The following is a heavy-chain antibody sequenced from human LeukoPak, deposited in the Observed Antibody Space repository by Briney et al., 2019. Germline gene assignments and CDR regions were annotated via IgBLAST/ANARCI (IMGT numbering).Heavy chain of an antibody. Sequence: ASVKVSCKAPGYTFTSYDINWVRQATGQGLEWMGWMNPNSGNTGYAQKFQGRVTMTRNTSISTAYMELSSLRSEDTAVYYCAIYSSNFDAFDVWGQGTMVTVSS. J-gene: IGHJ3*01. V-gene: IGHV1-8*01. CDR2: MNPNSGNT. CDR1: GYTFTSYD. CDR3: AIYSSNFDAFDV. D-gene: IGHD6-13*01.